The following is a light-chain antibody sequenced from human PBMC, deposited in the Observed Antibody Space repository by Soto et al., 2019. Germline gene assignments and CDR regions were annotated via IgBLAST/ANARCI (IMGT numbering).Light chain of an antibody. CDR2: GAS. J-gene: IGKJ1*01. Sequence: EIVMTQSPDTLSVSPGERASLSCRASQSVKTKLAWYQKKPDQPPRLLIYGASIRATGIPARFSGSGSGTEFTLTISSLQSEDFAVYYCQQYSDWPPWTFGQGTKVEIK. CDR3: QQYSDWPPWT. CDR1: QSVKTK. V-gene: IGKV3-15*01.